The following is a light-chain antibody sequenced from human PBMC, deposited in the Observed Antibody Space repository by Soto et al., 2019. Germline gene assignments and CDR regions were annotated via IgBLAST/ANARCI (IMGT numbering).Light chain of an antibody. Sequence: EIVLTQSPDTLSLTPGERATISCRASQSIGNNYLAWYQQKPGQAPRLLIYDASSRATGIPDRFTGSGSGADFALTISRLELEDFAVYYCQQCAYSPRTFGQGTKVEVK. CDR1: QSIGNNY. J-gene: IGKJ1*01. V-gene: IGKV3-20*01. CDR3: QQCAYSPRT. CDR2: DAS.